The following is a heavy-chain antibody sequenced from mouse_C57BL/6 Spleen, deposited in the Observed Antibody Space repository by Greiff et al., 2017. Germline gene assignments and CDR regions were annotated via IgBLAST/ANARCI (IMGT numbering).Heavy chain of an antibody. CDR2: IDPEDGET. D-gene: IGHD2-2*01. CDR1: GFNIKDYY. J-gene: IGHJ1*03. Sequence: VQLKESGAELVKPGASVKLSCTASGFNIKDYYMHWVKQRTEQGLAWIGRIDPEDGETKYAPKFQGKATITADTSSNTAYLQLSSLTSEHTAVYYCARSMVTTEPPYFDVWGTGTTVTVSS. V-gene: IGHV14-2*01. CDR3: ARSMVTTEPPYFDV.